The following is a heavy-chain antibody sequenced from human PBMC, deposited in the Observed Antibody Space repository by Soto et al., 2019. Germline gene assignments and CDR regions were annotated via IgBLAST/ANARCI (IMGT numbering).Heavy chain of an antibody. CDR2: TYYRSKWYN. J-gene: IGHJ3*01. CDR3: ARKGIAAVET. D-gene: IGHD6-13*01. Sequence: SQTLSLTCAISGDSVSSDSAAWNWIRQSPSRGLEWLGRTYYRSKWYNDYAESVKSRIIIKPDTSKNQISLQLNSVTPEDTAVYYCARKGIAAVETWGQGTMVTVSS. V-gene: IGHV6-1*01. CDR1: GDSVSSDSAA.